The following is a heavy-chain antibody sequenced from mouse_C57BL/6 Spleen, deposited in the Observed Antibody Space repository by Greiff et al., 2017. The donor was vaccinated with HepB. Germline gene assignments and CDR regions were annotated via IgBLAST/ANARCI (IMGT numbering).Heavy chain of an antibody. CDR2: ISNLAFSI. D-gene: IGHD2-1*01. V-gene: IGHV5-15*01. CDR1: GFTFSDYG. Sequence: DVHLVESGGGLVQPGGSLKLSCAASGFTFSDYGMAWVRQAPRKGPEWVAFISNLAFSIYYADTVTGRFTISRENAKNTLYLEMSSLRSEDTAMYYCARNYGNYLYAMDYWGQGTSVTVSS. J-gene: IGHJ4*01. CDR3: ARNYGNYLYAMDY.